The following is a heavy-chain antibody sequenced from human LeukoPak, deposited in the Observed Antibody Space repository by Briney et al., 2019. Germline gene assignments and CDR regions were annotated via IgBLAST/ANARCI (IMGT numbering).Heavy chain of an antibody. CDR2: ISAYNGNT. CDR3: ARVHRYNPYYFDY. CDR1: GYTFTSYG. Sequence: ASEKVSCKASGYTFTSYGINWVRQALGQGLEWMGWISAYNGNTNYAQNLQGRVTMTTDTSTSTAYMELRSLRSDDTAVYYCARVHRYNPYYFDYWGQGTLVTVSS. J-gene: IGHJ4*02. V-gene: IGHV1-18*01. D-gene: IGHD5-24*01.